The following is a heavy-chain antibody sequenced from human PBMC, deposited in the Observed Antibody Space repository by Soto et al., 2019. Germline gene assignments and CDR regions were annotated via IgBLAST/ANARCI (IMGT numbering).Heavy chain of an antibody. Sequence: GALVKVSCKASGYTFTSYDINWVRQATGQGLEWIGWIVVGSGNTNYAQKFQERVTITRDMSTSTAYMELSSLRSEDTAVYYCAAVLIVAAAGSAWGQGTLVTVSS. V-gene: IGHV1-58*02. CDR2: IVVGSGNT. CDR1: GYTFTSYD. J-gene: IGHJ5*02. D-gene: IGHD6-13*01. CDR3: AAVLIVAAAGSA.